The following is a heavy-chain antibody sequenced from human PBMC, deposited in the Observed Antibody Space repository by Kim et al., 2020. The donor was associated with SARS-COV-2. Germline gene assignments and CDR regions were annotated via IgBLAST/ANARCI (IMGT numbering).Heavy chain of an antibody. D-gene: IGHD6-13*01. V-gene: IGHV3-33*01. CDR3: ARDYEPIAAVVRSYYGMDV. Sequence: GGSLRLSCAASGFTFSSYGMHWVRQAPGKGLEWVAVIWYDGSNKYYADSVKGRFTISRDNSKNTLYVQMNSLRAEDRAVYYCARDYEPIAAVVRSYYGMDVWGQGTTVTVSS. CDR2: IWYDGSNK. J-gene: IGHJ6*02. CDR1: GFTFSSYG.